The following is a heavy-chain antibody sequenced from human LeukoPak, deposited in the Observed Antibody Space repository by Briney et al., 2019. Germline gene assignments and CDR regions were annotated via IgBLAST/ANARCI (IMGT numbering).Heavy chain of an antibody. V-gene: IGHV3-21*05. CDR3: ARDTIQPGLIDD. J-gene: IGHJ4*02. Sequence: PGGSLRLSCAASGFSFSLYAMNWVRQAPGKGPEWISYINSGGDDIHYAASVRGRFTISRDDAGNTLFLQLSSLRAEDTAVYYCARDTIQPGLIDDWGQGTLVTVSS. CDR1: GFSFSLYA. CDR2: INSGGDDI. D-gene: IGHD2-2*01.